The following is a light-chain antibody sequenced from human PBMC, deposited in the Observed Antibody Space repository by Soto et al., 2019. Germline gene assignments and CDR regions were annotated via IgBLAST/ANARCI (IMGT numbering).Light chain of an antibody. J-gene: IGLJ1*01. V-gene: IGLV2-14*01. Sequence: QSVLTQPASVSGSPGQSITISCTGTSSDVGGYNYVSWYQQHPGKAPKFIIYDVSNRPSGVSNRFSGSKSGNTASLTISGLQAEDEADYYYSSYTTSNTRQIVFGTGTKVTVL. CDR2: DVS. CDR3: SSYTTSNTRQIV. CDR1: SSDVGGYNY.